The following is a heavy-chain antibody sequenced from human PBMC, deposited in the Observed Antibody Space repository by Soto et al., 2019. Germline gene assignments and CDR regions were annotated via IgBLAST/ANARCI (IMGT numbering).Heavy chain of an antibody. CDR3: AKDDASVGYICYYCPGMDV. CDR2: ISGGCGIT. V-gene: IGHV3-23*01. CDR1: GFIFGDYG. J-gene: IGHJ6*01. Sequence: GSLRLSCAASGFIFGDYGMSWVRQAPGKGLEWVSAISGGCGITYYADSVKGRFTISRDNSKNTLYLQMNSLRAEDTAVYYCAKDDASVGYICYYCPGMDVLLHGSTVTVSS. D-gene: IGHD5-12*01.